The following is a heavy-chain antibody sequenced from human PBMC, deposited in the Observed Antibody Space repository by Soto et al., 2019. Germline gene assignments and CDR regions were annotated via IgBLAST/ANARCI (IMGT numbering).Heavy chain of an antibody. Sequence: GGSLRLSCAASGFTFSSYAMHWVRQAPGKGLEWVAVISYDGSNKYYADSVKGRFTISRDNSKNALYLQMNSLRAEDTAVYYCARVHLTKTYYDSSGSPFDYWGQGTLVTVSS. CDR1: GFTFSSYA. CDR2: ISYDGSNK. J-gene: IGHJ4*02. V-gene: IGHV3-30-3*01. D-gene: IGHD3-22*01. CDR3: ARVHLTKTYYDSSGSPFDY.